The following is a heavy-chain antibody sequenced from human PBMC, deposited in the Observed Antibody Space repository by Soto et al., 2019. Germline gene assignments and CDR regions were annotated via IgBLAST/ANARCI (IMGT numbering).Heavy chain of an antibody. CDR3: AKLSLMGYSYGRYYFDY. Sequence: QVQLVESGGGVVQPGRSLSLSCAASGFTFSDYGMHCVRQAPGKGLEWVAVISYDGSHKYYADSVRSRFTISRDNSKIMLFLQMNSPTAYDTAVYYCAKLSLMGYSYGRYYFDYWGQGTLVTVSS. V-gene: IGHV3-30*18. J-gene: IGHJ4*02. CDR2: ISYDGSHK. D-gene: IGHD5-18*01. CDR1: GFTFSDYG.